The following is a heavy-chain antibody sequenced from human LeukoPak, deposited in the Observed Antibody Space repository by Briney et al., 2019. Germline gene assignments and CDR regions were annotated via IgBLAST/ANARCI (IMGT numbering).Heavy chain of an antibody. Sequence: RASVKVSCKASGYTFTSYYIHWVRQAPGQGLEWMGIINPSGGSTSYAQKFQGRVTMTRDTSTSTVYMELSSLRSEDTAVYYCASETGFSSGYLPDYFDYWGQGTLVTVSS. V-gene: IGHV1-46*01. CDR2: INPSGGST. CDR3: ASETGFSSGYLPDYFDY. CDR1: GYTFTSYY. D-gene: IGHD3-22*01. J-gene: IGHJ4*02.